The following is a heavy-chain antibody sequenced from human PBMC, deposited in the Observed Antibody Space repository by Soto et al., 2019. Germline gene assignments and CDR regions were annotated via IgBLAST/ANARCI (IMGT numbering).Heavy chain of an antibody. CDR1: GGSITSGDYY. D-gene: IGHD3-10*01. CDR2: IYYTGTT. J-gene: IGHJ4*02. Sequence: SETLSLTCTVSGGSITSGDYYWSWIRQPPGKGLEWIGYIYYTGTTLYTPSLKRRVAISSDTSKNQFSLKLSSVTAADTAVYYCARRGSGSYSDYWGQGTLVTVSS. V-gene: IGHV4-30-4*01. CDR3: ARRGSGSYSDY.